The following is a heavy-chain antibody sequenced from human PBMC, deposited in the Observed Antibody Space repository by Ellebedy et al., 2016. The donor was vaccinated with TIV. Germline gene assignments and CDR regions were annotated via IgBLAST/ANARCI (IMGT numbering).Heavy chain of an antibody. J-gene: IGHJ4*02. CDR1: GFMFNTYA. D-gene: IGHD1-26*01. V-gene: IGHV3-30*18. Sequence: GESLKISCAASGFMFNTYAMHWVRQAPGKGLEWVAIIPYDSGNKFYTDSVKGRFTVSRDNAKNTLYLHLNGLRVEDTAIFYCAKAGGGGAPDDYWGQGTLVTVSS. CDR2: IPYDSGNK. CDR3: AKAGGGGAPDDY.